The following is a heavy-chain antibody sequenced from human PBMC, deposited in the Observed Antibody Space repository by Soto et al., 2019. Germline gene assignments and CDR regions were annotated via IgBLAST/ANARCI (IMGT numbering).Heavy chain of an antibody. CDR2: FDPEDGET. V-gene: IGHV1-24*01. D-gene: IGHD3-3*01. Sequence: DPGKGIEWMGGFDPEDGETIYAQKFQGRVTMTEDTSTDTAYMELSSLRSEDTAVYYCATEADFWSGYYPWGQGTLVTVSS. CDR3: ATEADFWSGYYP. J-gene: IGHJ4*02.